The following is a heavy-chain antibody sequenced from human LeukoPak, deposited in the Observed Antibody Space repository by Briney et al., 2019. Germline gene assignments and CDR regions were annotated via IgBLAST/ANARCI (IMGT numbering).Heavy chain of an antibody. CDR3: AKDPSQVAAAVSHFDV. Sequence: PGGSLRLSCAASGFTFSSYAWNWIRQAPGKGLEWVGVIYYNGSNNYYADSERGGFTTSGATSKNTWFLQMSILRAEATSVYYCAKDPSQVAAAVSHFDVWGQGTLVTVSS. D-gene: IGHD6-13*01. CDR2: IYYNGSNN. J-gene: IGHJ4*02. V-gene: IGHV3-30*18. CDR1: GFTFSSYA.